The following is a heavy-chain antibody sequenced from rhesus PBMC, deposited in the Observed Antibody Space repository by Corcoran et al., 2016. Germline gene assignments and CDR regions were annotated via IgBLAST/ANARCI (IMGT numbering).Heavy chain of an antibody. CDR3: AFYREYCSGIYCQRIDY. Sequence: QVQLQESGPGVVKPSETLSLTCAVSGGSISSGYDWSWIRQHPGKGREWIGYIYGGRVSTHYTPSLKNRVTISKDASKNQFSLKLSSVVAADTAVYYCAFYREYCSGIYCQRIDYWGQGVLVTVSS. V-gene: IGHV4-76*01. J-gene: IGHJ4*01. CDR1: GGSISSGYD. CDR2: IYGGRVST. D-gene: IGHD2-27*01.